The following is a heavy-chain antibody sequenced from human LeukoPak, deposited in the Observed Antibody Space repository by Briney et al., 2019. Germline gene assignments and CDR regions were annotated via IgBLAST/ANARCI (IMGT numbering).Heavy chain of an antibody. D-gene: IGHD6-13*01. CDR3: AGDSDGNDAFDI. V-gene: IGHV6-1*01. CDR1: GYSVSSNSAA. Sequence: SQTLSLTCAISGYSVSSNSAAWNRIRQSPSRGLEWLVRTYYRSKWYNDYAVSVKSRITINPDTSKNQFSLQLNSVTPEDTAVYYCAGDSDGNDAFDIWGQGTMVTVSS. CDR2: TYYRSKWYN. J-gene: IGHJ3*02.